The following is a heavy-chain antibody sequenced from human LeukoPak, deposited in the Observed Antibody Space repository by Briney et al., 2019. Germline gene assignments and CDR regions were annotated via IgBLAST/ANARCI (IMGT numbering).Heavy chain of an antibody. CDR1: GLTFSSYW. V-gene: IGHV3-74*01. CDR3: ARQGWTVTTFFDY. CDR2: IDTDGSI. D-gene: IGHD4-17*01. J-gene: IGHJ4*02. Sequence: GGSLRLSCAASGLTFSSYWMHWVRQAPGKGLVWVSRIDTDGSINYADSVRGRFTISRDNAENTLYLQMNSLRAEDTAVYYCARQGWTVTTFFDYWGQGTLVTVSS.